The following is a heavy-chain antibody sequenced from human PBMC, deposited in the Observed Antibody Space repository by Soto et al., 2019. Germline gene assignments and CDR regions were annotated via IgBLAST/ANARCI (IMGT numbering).Heavy chain of an antibody. J-gene: IGHJ5*02. CDR1: GESISGTIYY. Sequence: SETLSLTCIVSGESISGTIYYWGWIRQSPGKGLEWIGSIYYSGSTYYNPSLKSRVTISVDTSKNHFSLKLTSVTAADTAVYYCARNPGRYCSGGSCYSVLGNWFDPWGQGTLVTVSS. CDR2: IYYSGST. CDR3: ARNPGRYCSGGSCYSVLGNWFDP. V-gene: IGHV4-39*02. D-gene: IGHD2-15*01.